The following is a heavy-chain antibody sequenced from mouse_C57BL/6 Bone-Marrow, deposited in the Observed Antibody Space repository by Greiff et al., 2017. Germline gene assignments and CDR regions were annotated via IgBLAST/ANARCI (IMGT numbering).Heavy chain of an antibody. J-gene: IGHJ1*03. CDR2: IHPNSGST. V-gene: IGHV1-64*01. CDR1: GYTFTSYW. D-gene: IGHD1-1*01. Sequence: QVQLKQPGAELVKPGASVKLSCKASGYTFTSYWMHWVKQRPGQGLEWIGMIHPNSGSTNYNEKFKSKATLTVDKSSSTAYMQLSSLTSVDSAVYYCASPDYYGSSFDVWGTGTTVTVSS. CDR3: ASPDYYGSSFDV.